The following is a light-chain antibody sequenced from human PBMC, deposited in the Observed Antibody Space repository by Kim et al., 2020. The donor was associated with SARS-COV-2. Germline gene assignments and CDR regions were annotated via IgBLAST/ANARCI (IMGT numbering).Light chain of an antibody. CDR1: QELRND. CDR3: LQHNTYPIT. Sequence: ASVGDRVTITCRASQELRNDLGWYQQNPGRGPKRLIYGASSLQSGVPSRFSGSGSGTEFTLTISSLQPEDFATNFCLQHNTYPITFGQGTRLEIK. V-gene: IGKV1-17*01. J-gene: IGKJ5*01. CDR2: GAS.